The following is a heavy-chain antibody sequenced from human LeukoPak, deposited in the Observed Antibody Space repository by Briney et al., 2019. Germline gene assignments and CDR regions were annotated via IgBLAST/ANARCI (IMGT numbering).Heavy chain of an antibody. J-gene: IGHJ4*02. Sequence: ASVKVSCKASGYTFIGYYMHWVRQAPGQGLEWMGWINPNSGGTNYAQKFQGRVTMTRDTSISTAYMELSRLRSDDTAVYYCARDSSWPENYFDYWGQGTLVTVSS. CDR2: INPNSGGT. CDR3: ARDSSWPENYFDY. V-gene: IGHV1-2*02. D-gene: IGHD6-13*01. CDR1: GYTFIGYY.